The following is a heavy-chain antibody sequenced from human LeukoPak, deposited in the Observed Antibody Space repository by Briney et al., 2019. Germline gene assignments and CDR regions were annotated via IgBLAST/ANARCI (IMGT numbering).Heavy chain of an antibody. V-gene: IGHV3-23*01. CDR3: AKCASVAVPGTEIVY. CDR2: ISGSGDST. D-gene: IGHD6-19*01. Sequence: GGSLRLSCAAPGLTFDNAWMSWVRQAPGKGLEWVSAISGSGDSTYYADSVKGRFTISRDNSKNTLYLQMNSLRAEDTAVYHCAKCASVAVPGTEIVYWGQGTLVTVSS. CDR1: GLTFDNAW. J-gene: IGHJ4*02.